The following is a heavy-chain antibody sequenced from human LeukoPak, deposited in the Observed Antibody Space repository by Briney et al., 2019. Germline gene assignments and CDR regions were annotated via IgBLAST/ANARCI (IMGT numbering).Heavy chain of an antibody. CDR2: IYPSGST. J-gene: IGHJ5*02. Sequence: SQTLSLTCTVSGGSISSGSYHWSWIRQPAGKALEWIGRIYPSGSTNYDPSLKSRVTISVDTSKNQFSLKLTSVTAADTAVYYCARGYYSSWYVNWFDPWGQGTLVTVSS. CDR1: GGSISSGSYH. CDR3: ARGYYSSWYVNWFDP. V-gene: IGHV4-61*02. D-gene: IGHD6-13*01.